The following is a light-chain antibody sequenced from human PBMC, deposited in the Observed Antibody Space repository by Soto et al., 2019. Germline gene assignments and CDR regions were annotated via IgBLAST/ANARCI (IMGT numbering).Light chain of an antibody. CDR2: GAS. V-gene: IGKV3-20*01. CDR3: QQYGSSGT. CDR1: QSVSSTY. J-gene: IGKJ1*01. Sequence: ALTQSPGTLSSSPGERATLSCRASQSVSSTYVIWYQQKPGQAPRLLIYGASSRATGVPDRFSGSGSGTDFTLTISRLEPEDFAVYYCQQYGSSGTFGQGTKVDI.